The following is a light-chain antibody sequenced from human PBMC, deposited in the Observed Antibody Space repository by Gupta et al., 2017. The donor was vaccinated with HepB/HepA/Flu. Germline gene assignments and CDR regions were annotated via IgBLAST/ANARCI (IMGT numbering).Light chain of an antibody. CDR3: QVWDSSSWV. Sequence: SYVLTPPPSVSVAPGKTARITCGGNNSGSKSVHWYQQKPGQAPVLVIYYDSDRPSGIPERFSGSNSGNTATLTISRVEAGDEDDYYCQVWDSSSWVFGGGTKLTVL. CDR1: NSGSKS. J-gene: IGLJ3*02. V-gene: IGLV3-21*04. CDR2: YDS.